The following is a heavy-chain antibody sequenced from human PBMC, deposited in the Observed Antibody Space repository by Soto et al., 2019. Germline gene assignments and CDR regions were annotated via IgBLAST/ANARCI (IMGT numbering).Heavy chain of an antibody. CDR1: GVSITTNGYS. D-gene: IGHD3-16*01. V-gene: IGHV4-30-2*01. CDR2: IYPSGTI. Sequence: SETLSLTCAVSGVSITTNGYSWSWIRQPPGKGLEWIGYIYPSGTIFYNPSLNSRVTISADTSNNQFSLKLTSVTAADTAVYFCATYTAFAKYYFDYWGRGTLVTVYS. J-gene: IGHJ4*02. CDR3: ATYTAFAKYYFDY.